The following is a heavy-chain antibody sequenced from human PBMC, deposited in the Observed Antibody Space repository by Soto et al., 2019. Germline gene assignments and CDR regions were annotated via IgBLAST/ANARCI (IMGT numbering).Heavy chain of an antibody. J-gene: IGHJ6*02. D-gene: IGHD1-26*01. CDR2: IYYSGTT. V-gene: IGHV4-59*08. CDR1: GGSISDYY. CDR3: ARQSGGYYYYGMDV. Sequence: QVQLQESGPGLVKPSETLSLTCTVSGGSISDYYWSWIRQPPGKGLEWIGYIYYSGTTNYSPSLRSRVTISVATSKTQFSLKLSSVTAADSAIYYCARQSGGYYYYGMDVWGQGTTVTVSS.